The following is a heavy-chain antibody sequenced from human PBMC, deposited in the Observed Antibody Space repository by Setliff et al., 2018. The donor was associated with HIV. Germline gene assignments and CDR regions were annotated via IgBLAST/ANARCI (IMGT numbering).Heavy chain of an antibody. Sequence: SGPTLVNPTQTLTLTCTFSGFSLSTSGVGVGWIRQPPGKALEWLALIYCDDDKRSSPSLKSRLTITKDTSKNQVVLTMTNMDPVDTATYYYVHRPLFHPLDYWGQGTLVTVSS. CDR3: VHRPLFHPLDY. CDR1: GFSLSTSGVG. CDR2: IYCDDDK. D-gene: IGHD3-10*01. V-gene: IGHV2-5*02. J-gene: IGHJ4*02.